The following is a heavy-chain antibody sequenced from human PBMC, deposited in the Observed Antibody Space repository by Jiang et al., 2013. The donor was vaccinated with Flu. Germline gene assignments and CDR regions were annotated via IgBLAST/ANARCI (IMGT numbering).Heavy chain of an antibody. CDR2: IYYSGST. Sequence: LKPSETLSLTCVVSGGSISSYYWSWIRQPPGKGLEWIGYIYYSGSTNYNPSLKSRVTISVDTSKKQFSLKLTSVSAADTAVYYCARPDDSSGYYYAFDIWGQGTMVTVSS. CDR3: ARPDDSSGYYYAFDI. D-gene: IGHD3-22*01. J-gene: IGHJ3*02. V-gene: IGHV4-59*01. CDR1: GGSISSYY.